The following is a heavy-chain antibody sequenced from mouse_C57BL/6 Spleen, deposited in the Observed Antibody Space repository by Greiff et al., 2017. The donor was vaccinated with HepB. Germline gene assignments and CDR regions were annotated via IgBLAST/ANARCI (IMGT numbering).Heavy chain of an antibody. J-gene: IGHJ4*01. D-gene: IGHD3-2*02. V-gene: IGHV1-15*01. Sequence: VQLQQSGAELVRPGASVTLSCKASGYTFTDYEMHWVKQTPVHGLEWIGAIDPETGGTAYNQKFKGKAILTADKSSSTAYMELRSLTSEDSAVYYCTRQTAHAPYYYAMDYWGQGTSVTVSS. CDR2: IDPETGGT. CDR1: GYTFTDYE. CDR3: TRQTAHAPYYYAMDY.